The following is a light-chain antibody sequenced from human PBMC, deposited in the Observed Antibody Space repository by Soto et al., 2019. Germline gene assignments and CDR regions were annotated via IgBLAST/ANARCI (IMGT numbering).Light chain of an antibody. CDR2: EVS. J-gene: IGLJ2*01. V-gene: IGLV2-14*01. CDR3: SSYTSSGTLVV. Sequence: QSVLTQPASVSGSPGQSITISCTGTSSDVGGYNYVSWYQQHPGKAPKFMIYEVSNRPSGVSNRFSGSKSGNTASLTISGLQAEGEADYYCSSYTSSGTLVVFGGGTKLTVL. CDR1: SSDVGGYNY.